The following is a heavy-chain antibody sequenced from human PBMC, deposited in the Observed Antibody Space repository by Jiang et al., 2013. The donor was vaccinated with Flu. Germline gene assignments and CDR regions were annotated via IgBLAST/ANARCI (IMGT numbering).Heavy chain of an antibody. V-gene: IGHV1-2*02. J-gene: IGHJ3*01. Sequence: VQLVESGAEVKEPGASVKVSCQASGYIFTGYYMHWVRQAPGQGLEWMGWINPNSGDTDYAQRFQGRVTMTRDTSISIAYMELNSLRSDDTALYYCVRGWINWGYAMNVWGRGTMVTVSS. CDR3: VRGWINWGYAMNV. CDR2: INPNSGDT. D-gene: IGHD2-8*01. CDR1: GYIFTGYY.